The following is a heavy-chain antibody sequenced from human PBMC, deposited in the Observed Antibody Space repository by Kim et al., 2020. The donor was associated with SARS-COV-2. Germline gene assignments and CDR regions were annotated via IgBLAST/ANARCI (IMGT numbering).Heavy chain of an antibody. Sequence: GGPLRLSCAASGFTFSSYWMSWVRQAPGKGLEWVANIKQDGSEKYYVDSVKGRFTISRDNAKNSLYLQMNSLRAEDTAVYYCARGFLAAAGTWWFDPWGQGTLVTVSS. CDR1: GFTFSSYW. D-gene: IGHD6-13*01. CDR3: ARGFLAAAGTWWFDP. CDR2: IKQDGSEK. J-gene: IGHJ5*02. V-gene: IGHV3-7*03.